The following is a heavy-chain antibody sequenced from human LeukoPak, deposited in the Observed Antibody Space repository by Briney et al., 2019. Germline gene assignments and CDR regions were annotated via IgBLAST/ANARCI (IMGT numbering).Heavy chain of an antibody. D-gene: IGHD3-22*01. V-gene: IGHV3-23*01. Sequence: GGSLRLSCAASGFTFSSYAMSWVRQAPGKGLEWVSAISGSGGSTYYADSVKSRFTISRDNSKNTLYLQMNSLRAGDTAVYYCAKDTGLTYYYDSSGYTNFDYWGQGTLVTVSS. CDR1: GFTFSSYA. CDR3: AKDTGLTYYYDSSGYTNFDY. J-gene: IGHJ4*02. CDR2: ISGSGGST.